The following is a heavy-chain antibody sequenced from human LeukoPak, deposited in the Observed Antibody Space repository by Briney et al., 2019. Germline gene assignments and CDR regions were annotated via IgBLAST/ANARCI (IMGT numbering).Heavy chain of an antibody. V-gene: IGHV1-18*01. CDR3: AKAYYDFWSGYHFDY. D-gene: IGHD3-3*01. J-gene: IGHJ4*02. Sequence: GASVKVSCKASGYTFTSYGISWVRQAPGQGLEWMGWISAYNGNTNYAQKLQGRVTMTTDTSTSTAYMELRSLRSDDTAVYYCAKAYYDFWSGYHFDYWGQGTLVTVSS. CDR1: GYTFTSYG. CDR2: ISAYNGNT.